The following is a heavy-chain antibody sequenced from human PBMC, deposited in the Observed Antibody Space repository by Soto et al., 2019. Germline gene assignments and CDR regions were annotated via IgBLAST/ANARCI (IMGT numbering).Heavy chain of an antibody. V-gene: IGHV4-59*01. J-gene: IGHJ5*02. Sequence: QVQLQESGPGLVKPSETLSLTCTVSGGSISTYYWSWIRQPPGKGLEWIGFIYYTGSTNYNPSLKRRVTLSLPTPKNQFSLKLSSVTAADTAVYYCARASSCAYDSCAFDPWGQGTLVTVSS. CDR3: ARASSCAYDSCAFDP. CDR2: IYYTGST. CDR1: GGSISTYY. D-gene: IGHD3-16*01.